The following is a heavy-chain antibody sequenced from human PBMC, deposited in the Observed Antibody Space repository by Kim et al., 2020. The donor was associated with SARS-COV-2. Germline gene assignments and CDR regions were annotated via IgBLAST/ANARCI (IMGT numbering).Heavy chain of an antibody. V-gene: IGHV1-46*01. J-gene: IGHJ4*02. D-gene: IGHD4-17*01. Sequence: TSYAQKFQGRVTMTRDTSTSTVYMELSSLRSEDTAVYYCARDRGDYAMGYWGQGTLITVSS. CDR3: ARDRGDYAMGY. CDR2: T.